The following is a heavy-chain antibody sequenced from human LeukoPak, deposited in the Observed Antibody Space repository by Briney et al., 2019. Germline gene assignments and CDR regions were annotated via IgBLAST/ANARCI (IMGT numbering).Heavy chain of an antibody. CDR3: AKGGQQLVRYSFDY. CDR2: ISYDGSNK. J-gene: IGHJ4*02. Sequence: GGSLRLSCADSGFNYSSSAMSGVRQATGKGQEGGTVISYDGSNKYYADAVEGRLTVSRDNSKNTLYLKVNSLRAEDTVVYYCAKGGQQLVRYSFDYWGQGALVTVSS. V-gene: IGHV3-30*18. D-gene: IGHD6-13*01. CDR1: GFNYSSSA.